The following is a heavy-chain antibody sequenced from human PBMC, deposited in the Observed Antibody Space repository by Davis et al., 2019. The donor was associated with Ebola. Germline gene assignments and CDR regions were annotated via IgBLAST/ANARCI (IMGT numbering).Heavy chain of an antibody. Sequence: PGGSLRLSCSASGFTFSSYGMNWVRQAPGKGLEWVSSISSSSSYIYYADSVKGRFTISRDNAKNSLYLQMNSLRAEDTAVYYCAVSYCSSTSCYKRYYFDYWGQGTLVTVSS. CDR3: AVSYCSSTSCYKRYYFDY. CDR1: GFTFSSYG. D-gene: IGHD2-2*02. V-gene: IGHV3-21*01. CDR2: ISSSSSYI. J-gene: IGHJ4*02.